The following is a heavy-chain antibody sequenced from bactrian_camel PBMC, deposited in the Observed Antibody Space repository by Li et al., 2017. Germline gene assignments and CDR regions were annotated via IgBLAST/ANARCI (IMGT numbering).Heavy chain of an antibody. CDR2: IDADGST. CDR1: GVTYGGHC. V-gene: IGHV3S55*01. D-gene: IGHD2*01. Sequence: HVQLVESGGGSVQAGGSLRLSCAASGVTYGGHCMGWFRQAPGQEPEEVAAIDADGSTSYADSVKGRFTISKDDAKNTLYLQMNILRPEDTAMYRCVRIDEPVTYCSPGYLRGVFGYWGQGTQVTVS. CDR3: VRIDEPVTYCSPGYLRGVFGY. J-gene: IGHJ6*01.